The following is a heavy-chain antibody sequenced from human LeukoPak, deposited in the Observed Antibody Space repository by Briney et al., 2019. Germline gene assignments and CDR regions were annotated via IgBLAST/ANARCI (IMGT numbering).Heavy chain of an antibody. J-gene: IGHJ3*02. D-gene: IGHD6-25*01. V-gene: IGHV3-13*01. CDR2: IDTAGDT. Sequence: GGSLRLSCAASGFTFSSYDMHWVRQATGKGLEWGSAIDTAGDTYYPGSVKGRFTISRENAKNSLYLQMNSLRAGDTAVYYCARVLTVRSGGYDAFDIWGQGTMVTVSS. CDR1: GFTFSSYD. CDR3: ARVLTVRSGGYDAFDI.